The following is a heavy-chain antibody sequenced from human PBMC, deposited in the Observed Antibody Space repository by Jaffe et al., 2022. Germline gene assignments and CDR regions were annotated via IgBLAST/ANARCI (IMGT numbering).Heavy chain of an antibody. D-gene: IGHD2-15*01. CDR2: IYYSGST. CDR3: ARLRAYCSGGSCYLEYYFDY. CDR1: GGSISSSSYY. V-gene: IGHV4-39*01. J-gene: IGHJ4*02. Sequence: QLQLQESGPGLVKPSETLSLTCTVSGGSISSSSYYWGWIRQPPGKGLEWIGSIYYSGSTYYNPSLKSRVTISVDTSKNQFSLKLSSVTAADTAVYYCARLRAYCSGGSCYLEYYFDYWGQGTLVTVSS.